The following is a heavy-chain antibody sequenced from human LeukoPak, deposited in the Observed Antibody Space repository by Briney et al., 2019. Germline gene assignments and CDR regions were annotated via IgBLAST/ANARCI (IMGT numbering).Heavy chain of an antibody. V-gene: IGHV7-4-1*02. CDR1: GYPFSAHF. D-gene: IGHD3-10*01. Sequence: ASVRVSCKASGYPFSAHFLNWVRQAPGQGLEWMGNINTTTGNPRYAQDFTGRFVFSLDTSVSTAYLQITSLKADDTAAYYCVRGTPTPGMDYWGQGTQVTVSS. CDR3: VRGTPTPGMDY. J-gene: IGHJ4*02. CDR2: INTTTGNP.